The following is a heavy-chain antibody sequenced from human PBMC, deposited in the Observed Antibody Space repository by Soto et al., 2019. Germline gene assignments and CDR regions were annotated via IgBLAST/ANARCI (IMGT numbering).Heavy chain of an antibody. V-gene: IGHV1-18*01. Sequence: ASVKVSCKASGYTFTSYGISWVRQAPGQGLEWMGWISAYNGNTNYAQKFQGRVTMTRDTSTSTAYMELRRLRSDDTAVYYCARDLGPGSNFDSWGQGTLVTVSS. D-gene: IGHD3-3*01. CDR3: ARDLGPGSNFDS. J-gene: IGHJ4*02. CDR2: ISAYNGNT. CDR1: GYTFTSYG.